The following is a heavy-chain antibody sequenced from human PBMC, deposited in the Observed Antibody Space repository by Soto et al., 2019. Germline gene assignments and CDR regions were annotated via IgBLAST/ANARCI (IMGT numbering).Heavy chain of an antibody. D-gene: IGHD1-26*01. V-gene: IGHV1-2*02. CDR3: ARDLAKGGGSAGFDY. Sequence: QVQLVQSGAEVKKPGASVNVSCKASGYTFTVYYMHWVRQAPGQGLEWMGWINPKSGCTMYPQKFKGRDTMTWDKSISTAYMALTRLRSDVTALYYCARDLAKGGGSAGFDYWGQG. J-gene: IGHJ4*02. CDR1: GYTFTVYY. CDR2: INPKSGCT.